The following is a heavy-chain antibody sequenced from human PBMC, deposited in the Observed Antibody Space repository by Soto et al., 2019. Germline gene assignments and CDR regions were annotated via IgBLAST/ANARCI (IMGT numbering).Heavy chain of an antibody. CDR2: ISGSGGST. V-gene: IGHV3-23*01. Sequence: EVQLLESGGGLVQPGGSLRLSCAASGFTFSNYAMSWVRQAPGKGLEWVSSISGSGGSTYYADSVKGRFTVSRDNSKNTVYLQMNSLRIEYTAVSYCAKEATRSDIHLYYWGQGTLVPVSS. CDR1: GFTFSNYA. D-gene: IGHD3-3*01. J-gene: IGHJ4*02. CDR3: AKEATRSDIHLYY.